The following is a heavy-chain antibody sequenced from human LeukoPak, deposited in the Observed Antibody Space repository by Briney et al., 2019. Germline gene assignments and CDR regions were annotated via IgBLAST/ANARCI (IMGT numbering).Heavy chain of an antibody. CDR1: GGSISSYY. D-gene: IGHD2-2*02. Sequence: PSETLSLTCTVPGGSISSYYWSWIRQPPGKGLEWIGYIYYSGSTNYNPSLKSRVTISVDTSKNQFSLKLSSVTAADTAVYYCARDGICSSTSCYTNWFDPWGQGTLVTVSS. J-gene: IGHJ5*02. V-gene: IGHV4-59*01. CDR3: ARDGICSSTSCYTNWFDP. CDR2: IYYSGST.